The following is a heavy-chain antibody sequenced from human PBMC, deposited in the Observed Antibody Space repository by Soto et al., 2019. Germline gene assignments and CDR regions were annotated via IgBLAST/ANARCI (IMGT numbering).Heavy chain of an antibody. D-gene: IGHD4-17*01. CDR1: GGSFSTYG. CDR2: FIPVFTTA. CDR3: ARDGVDVSRTTVRHGALDI. J-gene: IGHJ3*02. V-gene: IGHV1-69*01. Sequence: QVQLVQPGAEVKKPGSSVKVSCKASGGSFSTYGISWVRQAPGQGLEWMGGFIPVFTTAKYAQKFQGRVSIPADESTYTTYMEVSSLRSEDTAVYFCARDGVDVSRTTVRHGALDIWGQGTVVNVSS.